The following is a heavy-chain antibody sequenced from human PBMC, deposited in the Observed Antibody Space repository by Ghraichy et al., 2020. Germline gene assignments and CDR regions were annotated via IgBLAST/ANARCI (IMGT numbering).Heavy chain of an antibody. J-gene: IGHJ4*02. CDR3: ARGGSFCGSTPCHPIFDY. CDR1: GFIFSSYA. D-gene: IGHD2-2*01. Sequence: GGSLRLSCAASGFIFSSYAMHWVRQAPGKGLEWVTVISHDGSNQYYADSVRGRFTISRDNSKNTLYVQMNSLRAEDTAVYYCARGGSFCGSTPCHPIFDYWGQGTLVIVSS. CDR2: ISHDGSNQ. V-gene: IGHV3-30-3*01.